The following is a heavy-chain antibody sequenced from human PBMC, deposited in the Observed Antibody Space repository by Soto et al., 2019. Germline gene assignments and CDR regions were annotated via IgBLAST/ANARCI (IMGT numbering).Heavy chain of an antibody. V-gene: IGHV6-1*01. CDR3: ARDRQDDSSGYYYEHFDY. J-gene: IGHJ4*02. CDR2: TYYRSKWYN. CDR1: GDSVSSNSAA. D-gene: IGHD3-22*01. Sequence: QVQLQQSGPGLVKPSQTLSLTCAISGDSVSSNSAAWNWIRQSPSRGLEWLGRTYYRSKWYNDYAVSVNSRITINPDTSKNQFSLQLNSVTPEDTAVYYCARDRQDDSSGYYYEHFDYWGQGTLVTVSS.